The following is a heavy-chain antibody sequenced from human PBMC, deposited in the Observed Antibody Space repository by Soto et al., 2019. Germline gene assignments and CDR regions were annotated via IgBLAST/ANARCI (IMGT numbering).Heavy chain of an antibody. Sequence: ETFCLPCTVSADSVTSGCHYWSWIRQPPGKGLEYIGYIFYSENTSYHPSLKSRVTISVDTSKNQYSLKLSSVTAADTALYYCARLPVEMVTICYYY. D-gene: IGHD5-18*01. CDR3: ARLPVEMVTICYYY. V-gene: IGHV4-61*01. J-gene: IGHJ6*01. CDR2: IFYSENT. CDR1: ADSVTSGCHY.